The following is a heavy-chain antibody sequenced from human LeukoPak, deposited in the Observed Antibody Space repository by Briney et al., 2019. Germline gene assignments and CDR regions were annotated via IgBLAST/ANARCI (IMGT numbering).Heavy chain of an antibody. D-gene: IGHD3-10*01. Sequence: ASETLSLTCAVYGGSFSGYYWSWIRQPPGQGLEWIGYFHNSRTTSYNPSLTGRVIISVDTAMDQISLKLNSVTAADTAVYYCARGHLGLSPWGQGTLVTVSS. CDR1: GGSFSGYY. V-gene: IGHV4-34*01. CDR3: ARGHLGLSP. J-gene: IGHJ5*02. CDR2: FHNSRTT.